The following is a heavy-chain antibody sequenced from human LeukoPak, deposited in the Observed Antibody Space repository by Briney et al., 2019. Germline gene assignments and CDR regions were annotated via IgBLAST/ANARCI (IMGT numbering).Heavy chain of an antibody. CDR1: GGSISSSSYY. J-gene: IGHJ5*02. V-gene: IGHV4-39*07. CDR2: IYYSGST. D-gene: IGHD2-2*01. CDR3: ARGAGVIVEVPVATNWFDP. Sequence: PSETLSLTCTVSGGSISSSSYYWGWIRQPPGKGLEWIGSIYYSGSTYYNPSLKSRVTISVDTSKNQFSLKLSSVTAADTAVYYCARGAGVIVEVPVATNWFDPWGQGTLVTVSS.